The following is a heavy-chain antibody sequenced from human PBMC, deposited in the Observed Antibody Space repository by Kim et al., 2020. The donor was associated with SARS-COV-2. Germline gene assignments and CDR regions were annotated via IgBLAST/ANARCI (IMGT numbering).Heavy chain of an antibody. CDR1: GGSISSYY. V-gene: IGHV4-59*13. J-gene: IGHJ4*02. CDR3: ARLRRMDTATLYFDY. Sequence: SETLSLTCTVSGGSISSYYWSWIRQPPGKGLEWIGYIYYSGSTNYNPSLKSRVTISVDTSKNQFSLKLSSVTAADTAVYYCARLRRMDTATLYFDYWGQGTLVTVSS. D-gene: IGHD5-18*01. CDR2: IYYSGST.